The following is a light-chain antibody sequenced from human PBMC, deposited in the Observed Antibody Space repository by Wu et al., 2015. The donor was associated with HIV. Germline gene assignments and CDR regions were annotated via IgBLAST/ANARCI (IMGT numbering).Light chain of an antibody. V-gene: IGKV1-9*01. Sequence: QLTQSPDSLSAPVGDRVTITCRASQGINNYLAWYQQKPGKAPKLLIYGASTLQGGVPSRFSGSGSGTNFTLTISSLQPEDSATYYCHQFYIHPRSFGQGTKLEIK. CDR3: HQFYIHPRS. J-gene: IGKJ2*03. CDR1: QGINNY. CDR2: GAS.